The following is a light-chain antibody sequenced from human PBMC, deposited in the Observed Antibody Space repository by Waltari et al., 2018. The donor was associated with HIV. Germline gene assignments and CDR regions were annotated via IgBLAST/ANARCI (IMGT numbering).Light chain of an antibody. CDR1: NSNTGSNT. CDR2: SDN. CDR3: ATWDDSLGTYV. J-gene: IGLJ1*01. V-gene: IGLV1-44*01. Sequence: QSVLTQPPSASGTPGQRVTISCSGGNSNTGSNTVNWYRQLPGTAPKPLIYSDNQRPSGVPDRSSGSKSGTSASLAISGLQSEDEADYYCATWDDSLGTYVFGTATKVTVL.